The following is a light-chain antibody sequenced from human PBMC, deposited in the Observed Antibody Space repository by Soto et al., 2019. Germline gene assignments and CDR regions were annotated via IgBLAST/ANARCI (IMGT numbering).Light chain of an antibody. CDR2: WAS. V-gene: IGKV4-1*01. CDR3: QQYYSTPLT. Sequence: DIVMTQSPDSLAVSLGERATINCKSSQSVLYSSNNKNYLVWYQQRPGQPPKMLIYWASTRESGVPDRFSGSGSGTEFTLTISSLQAEDVAVYYCQQYYSTPLTFGQGTKVEIK. CDR1: QSVLYSSNNKNY. J-gene: IGKJ1*01.